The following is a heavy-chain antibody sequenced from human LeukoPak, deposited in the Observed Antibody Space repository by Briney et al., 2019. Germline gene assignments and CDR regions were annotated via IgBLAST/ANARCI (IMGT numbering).Heavy chain of an antibody. D-gene: IGHD5-18*01. V-gene: IGHV3-21*01. CDR2: ISSSSSYI. CDR3: ARGLIWGDTAIGVDY. J-gene: IGHJ4*02. CDR1: GFTFSSYI. Sequence: GGSLRVSCAASGFTFSSYIMNWVRQAPGKGLEWVSFISSSSSYIYYAHSVKGRFTISRDNAKNSLYLQINSLRAEDTAVYYCARGLIWGDTAIGVDYWGQGTLVTVSS.